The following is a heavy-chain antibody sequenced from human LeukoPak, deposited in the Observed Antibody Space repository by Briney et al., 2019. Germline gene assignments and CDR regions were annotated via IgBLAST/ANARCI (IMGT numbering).Heavy chain of an antibody. CDR3: ARDRYYDSSGPATLWY. V-gene: IGHV3-64*01. J-gene: IGHJ4*02. Sequence: GGSLRLSCAASGFTFSSYAMHWIRQAPGKGLEYVSAISSNGGSTYYANSVKGRFTISRDNSKNTLYLQMGSLRAEDMAVYYCARDRYYDSSGPATLWYWGQGTLVTVSS. CDR2: ISSNGGST. CDR1: GFTFSSYA. D-gene: IGHD3-22*01.